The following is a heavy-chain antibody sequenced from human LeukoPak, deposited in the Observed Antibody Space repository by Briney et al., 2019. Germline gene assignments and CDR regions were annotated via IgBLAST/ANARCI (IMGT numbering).Heavy chain of an antibody. Sequence: GASVKVSCKASGYTFTSYDINWVRQATGQGLEWMGWMNPNSGNTGYAQKFQGRVTMTRNTSISTACMELSSLRSEDTAVYYCARGDCSSTSCYLGYYYYYYGMDVWGQGTTVTVSS. J-gene: IGHJ6*02. CDR2: MNPNSGNT. V-gene: IGHV1-8*01. D-gene: IGHD2-2*01. CDR3: ARGDCSSTSCYLGYYYYYYGMDV. CDR1: GYTFTSYD.